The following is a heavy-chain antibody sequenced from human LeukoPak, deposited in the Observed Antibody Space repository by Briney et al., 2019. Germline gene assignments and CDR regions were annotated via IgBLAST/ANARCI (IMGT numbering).Heavy chain of an antibody. V-gene: IGHV4-34*01. CDR3: ARETNYDYVWGTYYFDY. J-gene: IGHJ4*02. Sequence: SETLSLTCAVYGGSFSGYYWSWIRQPPGKGLEWIGETNHSGSTNYNPSLKSRVTISVDTSKNRFSLKLSSVTAADTAVYYCARETNYDYVWGTYYFDYWGQGTLVTVSS. D-gene: IGHD3-16*01. CDR1: GGSFSGYY. CDR2: TNHSGST.